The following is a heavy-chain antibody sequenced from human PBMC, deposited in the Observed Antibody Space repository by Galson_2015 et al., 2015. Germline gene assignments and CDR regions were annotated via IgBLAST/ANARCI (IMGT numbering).Heavy chain of an antibody. J-gene: IGHJ5*02. CDR3: ARPVAAAGTVSWFDP. D-gene: IGHD6-13*01. CDR2: IYPGDSDT. V-gene: IGHV5-51*01. Sequence: QSGAEVKKPGESLKISCKGSGYSFTSYWIGWVRQMPGKGLEWMGIIYPGDSDTRYSPSFQGQVTISADKSISTAYLQWSSLKASDTAMYYCARPVAAAGTVSWFDPWGQGTLVTVSS. CDR1: GYSFTSYW.